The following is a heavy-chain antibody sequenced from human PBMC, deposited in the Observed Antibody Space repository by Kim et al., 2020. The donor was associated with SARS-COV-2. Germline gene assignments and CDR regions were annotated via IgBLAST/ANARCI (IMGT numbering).Heavy chain of an antibody. J-gene: IGHJ6*02. Sequence: GGSLRLSCAASGFTFSSYSMNWVRQAPGKGLEWVSSISSSSSYIYYADSVKGRFTISRDNAKNSLYLQMNSLRAEDTAVYYCARELGSGRNYYYYYGMDVWGPGTTVTVSS. V-gene: IGHV3-21*01. D-gene: IGHD6-19*01. CDR1: GFTFSSYS. CDR2: ISSSSSYI. CDR3: ARELGSGRNYYYYYGMDV.